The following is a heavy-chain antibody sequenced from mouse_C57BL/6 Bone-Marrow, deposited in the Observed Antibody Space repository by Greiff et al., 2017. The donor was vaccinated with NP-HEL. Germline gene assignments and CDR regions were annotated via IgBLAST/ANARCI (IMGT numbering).Heavy chain of an antibody. CDR3: AVVGYYADGFAY. Sequence: EVMLVESGGDLVKPGGSLKLSCAASGFTFSSYGMSWVRQTPDKRLEWVATISSGGSYTYYPDTVKGRFPFSRDNAKNTLYLQMSSLKSEDKAMYYYAVVGYYADGFAYGGQGKLVTVSA. J-gene: IGHJ3*01. CDR2: ISSGGSYT. CDR1: GFTFSSYG. D-gene: IGHD2-3*01. V-gene: IGHV5-6*02.